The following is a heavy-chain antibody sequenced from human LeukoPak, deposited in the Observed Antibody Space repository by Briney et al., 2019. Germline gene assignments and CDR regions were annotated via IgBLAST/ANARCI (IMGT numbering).Heavy chain of an antibody. V-gene: IGHV4-34*01. CDR2: INHSGST. CDR3: ARGSTTVVTCWLKY. CDR1: GGSFSGYY. Sequence: PSETLSLTCAVYGGSFSGYYWSWIRQPPGKGLEWIGEINHSGSTNYNPSLKSRVTISVDTSKNQFSLKLSSVTAADTAVYYCARGSTTVVTCWLKYWGQGTLVTVSS. D-gene: IGHD4-17*01. J-gene: IGHJ4*02.